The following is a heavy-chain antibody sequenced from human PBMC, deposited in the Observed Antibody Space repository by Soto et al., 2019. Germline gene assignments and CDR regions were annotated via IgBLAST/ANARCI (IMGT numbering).Heavy chain of an antibody. D-gene: IGHD3-16*02. CDR3: ATAYVWGSYRYMGSGAFDI. J-gene: IGHJ3*02. CDR2: FDPEDGET. V-gene: IGHV1-24*01. CDR1: GYTLTELS. Sequence: ASVKVSCKVSGYTLTELSMHWVRQAPGKGLEWMGGFDPEDGETIYAQKFQGRVTMTEDTSTDTAYMELSSLGSEDTAVYYCATAYVWGSYRYMGSGAFDIWGQGTMVTVSS.